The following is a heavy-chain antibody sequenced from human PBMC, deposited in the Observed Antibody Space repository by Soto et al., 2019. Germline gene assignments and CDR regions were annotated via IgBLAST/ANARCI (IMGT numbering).Heavy chain of an antibody. CDR3: ARGVTSHSYYFDY. Sequence: SETLSLTCAVSGGSISSGGYSWSWIRQPPGKGLEWIGYIYHSGSTYYNPSLKSRVTISVDRSKNQFSLKLSSVTAADTAVYYCARGVTSHSYYFDYWGRGTLVTVSS. CDR2: IYHSGST. V-gene: IGHV4-30-2*01. D-gene: IGHD2-2*01. J-gene: IGHJ4*02. CDR1: GGSISSGGYS.